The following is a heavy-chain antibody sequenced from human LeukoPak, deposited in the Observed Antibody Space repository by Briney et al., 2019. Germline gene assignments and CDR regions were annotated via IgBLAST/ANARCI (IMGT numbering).Heavy chain of an antibody. CDR1: GGTFSSYA. Sequence: SVKVSCKASGGTFSSYAISWVRQAPGQGLEWMGGIIPIFGTANYAQKFQGRVTITADESTSTAYMELSRLRSEDTAVYYCARTQLYDFWSGYYGDAFDIWGQGTMVTVSS. J-gene: IGHJ3*02. D-gene: IGHD3-3*01. V-gene: IGHV1-69*01. CDR3: ARTQLYDFWSGYYGDAFDI. CDR2: IIPIFGTA.